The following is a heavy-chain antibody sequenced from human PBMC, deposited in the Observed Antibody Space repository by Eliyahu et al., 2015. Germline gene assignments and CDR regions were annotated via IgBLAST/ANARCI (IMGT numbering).Heavy chain of an antibody. J-gene: IGHJ4*02. CDR2: ISSSGSTV. Sequence: EVQLVESGGGLVQPGGSLRLSCAASGFPFXNYEMNWVRQAPGKGLEWVSYISSSGSTVSYADSVKGRFTISRDNAKNSLYLQMNSLRAEDTAVYYCARDRRYYYDNSGYFDYWGQGTLVTVSS. CDR1: GFPFXNYE. CDR3: ARDRRYYYDNSGYFDY. V-gene: IGHV3-48*03. D-gene: IGHD3-22*01.